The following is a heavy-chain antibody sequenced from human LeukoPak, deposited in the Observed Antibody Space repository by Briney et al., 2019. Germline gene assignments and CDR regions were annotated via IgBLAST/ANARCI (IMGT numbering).Heavy chain of an antibody. J-gene: IGHJ4*02. D-gene: IGHD3-16*01. Sequence: KPSETLSLTCSVSGVSVTNYYWSWVRQPAGKRLEWIGRSYPTEDTIYNPSLKSRVTMSVDMSKNHLSLKLTSVTAADAAVYYCARDLTARGSFDYWGQGILVSVSS. CDR2: SYPTEDT. V-gene: IGHV4-4*07. CDR1: GVSVTNYY. CDR3: ARDLTARGSFDY.